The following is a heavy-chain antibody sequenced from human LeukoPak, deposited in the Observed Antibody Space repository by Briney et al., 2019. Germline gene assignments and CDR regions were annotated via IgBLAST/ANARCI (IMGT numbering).Heavy chain of an antibody. Sequence: GGSLRLSCAASGFTFSSYEMNWVRQAPGKGLEWVSYISSSGSTIYYADSVKGRFTISRDNTKNTMFLQMNSLRVEDTAVYYCARARSDIVVGNLDVWGKGTTVTVSS. CDR2: ISSSGSTI. D-gene: IGHD2-2*01. CDR3: ARARSDIVVGNLDV. V-gene: IGHV3-48*03. J-gene: IGHJ6*04. CDR1: GFTFSSYE.